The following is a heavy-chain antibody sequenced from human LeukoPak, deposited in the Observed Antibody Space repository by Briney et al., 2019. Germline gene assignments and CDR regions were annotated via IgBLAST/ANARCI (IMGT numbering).Heavy chain of an antibody. V-gene: IGHV3-21*01. J-gene: IGHJ4*02. D-gene: IGHD2-15*01. CDR1: GFTFSSYS. CDR2: ISSSSSYI. Sequence: GGSLRLSCAASGFTFSSYSMNWVRQAPGKGLEWVSSISSSSSYIYYADSVKGRFTISRDNAKNSLYLQMNSLRAEDTAVYYCARQGCSGGSCYSDYRGQGTLVTVSS. CDR3: ARQGCSGGSCYSDY.